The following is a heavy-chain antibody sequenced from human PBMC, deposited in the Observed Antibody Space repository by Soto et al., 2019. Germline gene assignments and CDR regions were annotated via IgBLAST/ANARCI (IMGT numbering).Heavy chain of an antibody. Sequence: PSETLSLTCTVSGGSISSYYWSWIRQPPGKGLEWIGYIYYSGSTNYNPSLRSRLTVSVDTSKNQFSLKLSSLTAADTAMYYCASLQVPGNFDYWGQGTLVTVSS. CDR3: ASLQVPGNFDY. V-gene: IGHV4-59*08. D-gene: IGHD6-13*01. J-gene: IGHJ4*02. CDR1: GGSISSYY. CDR2: IYYSGST.